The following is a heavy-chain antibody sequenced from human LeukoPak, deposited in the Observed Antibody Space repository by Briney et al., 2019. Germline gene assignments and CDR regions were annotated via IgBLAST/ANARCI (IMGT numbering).Heavy chain of an antibody. CDR3: ARDPSNTSGWYAWADY. Sequence: GASVKVSCKASGFTFTRYGISWVRQAPGQGLEWMGWISAYNGDTKYAHKFQDRLTMTTDTSTSMAYMELRSLRSDDTAVYYCARDPSNTSGWYAWADYWGQATLVTVSS. J-gene: IGHJ4*02. CDR1: GFTFTRYG. D-gene: IGHD6-19*01. V-gene: IGHV1-18*01. CDR2: ISAYNGDT.